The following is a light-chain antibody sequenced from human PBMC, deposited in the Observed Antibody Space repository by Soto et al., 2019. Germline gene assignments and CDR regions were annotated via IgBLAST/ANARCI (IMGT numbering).Light chain of an antibody. CDR2: GAS. Sequence: EIVMTQSPATLSVSPGERATLSCRASQSVSSKLAWYQQKPGQAPRLLIYGASTRATGIPARFSGSGSGTAFNLPISRLQSENFAGYYCQQYNNWPPWTFGQGTKVEIK. V-gene: IGKV3-15*01. J-gene: IGKJ1*01. CDR1: QSVSSK. CDR3: QQYNNWPPWT.